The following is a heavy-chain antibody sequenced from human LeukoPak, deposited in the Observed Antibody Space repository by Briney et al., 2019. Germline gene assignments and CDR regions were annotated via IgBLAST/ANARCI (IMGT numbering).Heavy chain of an antibody. D-gene: IGHD3-3*01. CDR2: IYHSGGT. CDR3: ARDSYDFWSGYFFGQYYYYMDV. J-gene: IGHJ6*03. Sequence: FGTLFLLCTFSCYSIGRGYYWGWVRQAPRKGVEWIGGIYHSGGTYYNPSLKSRVTISVDTSKNQFSLKLSSVTAADTAVYYCARDSYDFWSGYFFGQYYYYMDVWGKGTTVTVSS. CDR1: CYSIGRGYY. V-gene: IGHV4-38-2*02.